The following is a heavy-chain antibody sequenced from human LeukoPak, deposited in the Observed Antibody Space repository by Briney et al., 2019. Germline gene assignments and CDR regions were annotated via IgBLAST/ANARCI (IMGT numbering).Heavy chain of an antibody. CDR1: GFTVSSNY. CDR3: ARDAIRGTGTYHYYYGMDV. Sequence: GGSLRLSCAASGFTVSSNYMSWVRQAPGNGLEWVSVIYSGGSTYYADSVKGRFTISRDNSKNTLYLQMNSLRAEDTAVYYCARDAIRGTGTYHYYYGMDVWGQGTTVTVSS. CDR2: IYSGGST. D-gene: IGHD1-1*01. V-gene: IGHV3-66*01. J-gene: IGHJ6*02.